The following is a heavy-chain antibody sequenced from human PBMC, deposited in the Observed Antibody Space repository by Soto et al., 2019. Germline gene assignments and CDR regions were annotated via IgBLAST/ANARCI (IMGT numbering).Heavy chain of an antibody. Sequence: RLSCAASGFTFSTYSMHWARQAPGKGLEWVAVILYDGSNKYYADSVKGRFSISRDNSKNTLYLQMNSLRDEDTAVYYCARDDEGGSYCDLGYWGQGTQVPVSS. V-gene: IGHV3-30-3*01. CDR3: ARDDEGGSYCDLGY. J-gene: IGHJ4*02. D-gene: IGHD3-10*01. CDR1: GFTFSTYS. CDR2: ILYDGSNK.